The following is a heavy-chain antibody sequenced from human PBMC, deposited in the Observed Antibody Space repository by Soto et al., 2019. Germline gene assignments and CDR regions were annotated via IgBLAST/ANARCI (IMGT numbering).Heavy chain of an antibody. CDR3: ARHGYNYGGGYLDY. CDR2: IYSGGST. D-gene: IGHD5-18*01. CDR1: GVTVSSNY. V-gene: IGHV3-66*04. J-gene: IGHJ4*02. Sequence: EVQLVESGGGLVQPGGSLRLSCAASGVTVSSNYMSWVRQAPGKGLEWVSVIYSGGSTYYADSVKGRFTISRDNSKNTLYLQMNSLRAEETAVYYCARHGYNYGGGYLDYWGQGTLVTVSS.